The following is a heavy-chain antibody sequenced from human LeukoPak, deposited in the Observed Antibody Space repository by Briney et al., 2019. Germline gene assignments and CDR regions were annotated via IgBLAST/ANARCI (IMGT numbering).Heavy chain of an antibody. J-gene: IGHJ4*02. CDR3: ARDSVDGSGTYYNDSPDY. CDR2: INPSGFST. D-gene: IGHD3-10*01. CDR1: GYTFTSYY. V-gene: IGHV1-46*01. Sequence: ASVKVSCKASGYTFTSYYMQWVRQAPGQGLEWMGIINPSGFSTRYAQRFQGRVTMTRDTSTSTAYMELRSLRSDDTAVYYCARDSVDGSGTYYNDSPDYWGQGTLVTVSS.